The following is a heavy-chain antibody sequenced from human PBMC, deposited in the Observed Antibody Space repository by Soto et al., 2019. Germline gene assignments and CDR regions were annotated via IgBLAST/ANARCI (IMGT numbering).Heavy chain of an antibody. J-gene: IGHJ5*02. CDR2: ISAYNGNT. CDR1: GYTFTSYG. CDR3: ARQVWYSSSWYTGNWFDP. V-gene: IGHV1-18*04. Sequence: QVQLVQSGAEVKKPGASVKVSCKASGYTFTSYGISWVRQAPGQGLEWMGWISAYNGNTNYAQKLQGRVIMTTDTSTSTAYMELRSLRSDDTAVYYCARQVWYSSSWYTGNWFDPWGQGTLVTVSS. D-gene: IGHD6-13*01.